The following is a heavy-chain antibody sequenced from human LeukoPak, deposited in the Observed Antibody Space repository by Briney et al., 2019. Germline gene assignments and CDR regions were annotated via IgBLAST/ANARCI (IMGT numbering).Heavy chain of an antibody. CDR3: ARDLPTGTYRAYFDN. Sequence: LSLTCSVSGGSISSYYWNWVRQAPGKGLEWVSYISSTGGDIYYADSVKGRFTISRDNAEKSVYLQMNSLRAEDTAVYYCARDLPTGTYRAYFDNWGQGTLVTVSS. J-gene: IGHJ4*02. CDR2: ISSTGGDI. CDR1: GGSISSYY. D-gene: IGHD1-26*01. V-gene: IGHV3-48*03.